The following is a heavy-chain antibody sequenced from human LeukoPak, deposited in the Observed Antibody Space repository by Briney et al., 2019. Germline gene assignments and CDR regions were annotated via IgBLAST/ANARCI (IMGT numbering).Heavy chain of an antibody. CDR2: ITSSSDYM. V-gene: IGHV3-21*01. CDR1: GFTFSSYT. CDR3: ARDWGYCSSTSCFYYGMDV. Sequence: GGSLRLSCAASGFTFSSYTMNWVRQAPGKGLEWVSSITSSSDYMYYADSVKGRFTISRDNAKNSLYLQMNSLRAEDTAVYYCARDWGYCSSTSCFYYGMDVWSQGTTVTVSS. J-gene: IGHJ6*02. D-gene: IGHD2-2*01.